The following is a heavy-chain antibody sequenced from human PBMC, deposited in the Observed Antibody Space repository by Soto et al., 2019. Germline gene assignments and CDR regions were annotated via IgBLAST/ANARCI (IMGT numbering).Heavy chain of an antibody. Sequence: QVQLQQWGAGLLKPSETLSLTCAVYGGSFSGYYWSWVRQPPGKGLEWIGEIERGGSTNYNTSLKXGVAIXXXXSXXXXSLKVNXXXXXXXXXXYCARGYGXXXXXXXWG. CDR3: ARGYGXXXXXXX. J-gene: IGHJ1*01. CDR2: IERGGST. D-gene: IGHD3-10*01. CDR1: GGSFSGYY. V-gene: IGHV4-34*02.